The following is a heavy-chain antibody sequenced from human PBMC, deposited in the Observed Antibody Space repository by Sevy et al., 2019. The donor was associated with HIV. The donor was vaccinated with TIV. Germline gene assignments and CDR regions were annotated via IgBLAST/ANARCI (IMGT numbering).Heavy chain of an antibody. J-gene: IGHJ6*03. Sequence: SETLSLTCNVSGVSITRSYWNWIRQTPGKGLEWIAFVYYTGKTNYHPSLKSRVTVSLDTSKSQFSLKLSSVTAADTAVYYCARGGAGRQFDYYYYMDVWGKGTTVTVSS. CDR1: GVSITRSY. CDR3: ARGGAGRQFDYYYYMDV. D-gene: IGHD6-6*01. V-gene: IGHV4-59*01. CDR2: VYYTGKT.